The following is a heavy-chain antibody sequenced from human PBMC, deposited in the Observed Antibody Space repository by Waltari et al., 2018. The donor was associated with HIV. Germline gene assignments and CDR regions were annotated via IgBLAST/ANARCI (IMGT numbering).Heavy chain of an antibody. CDR2: IRYDGSEK. Sequence: QVQLVESGGGVVRPGRSLRLSCAASGFTFSDYAMHWVRQAPGKGLELVALIRYDGSEKFYADSVKGRFTVSRDNSKNTLFLQMNSLRPEDMAIYHCAKEKTTVSWAPNGMDVWGQGTTVIVSS. J-gene: IGHJ6*02. V-gene: IGHV3-30*02. D-gene: IGHD4-4*01. CDR3: AKEKTTVSWAPNGMDV. CDR1: GFTFSDYA.